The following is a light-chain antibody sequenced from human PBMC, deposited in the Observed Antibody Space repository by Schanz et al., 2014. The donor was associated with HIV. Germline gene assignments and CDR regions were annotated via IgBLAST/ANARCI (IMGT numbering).Light chain of an antibody. Sequence: QSALTQPASVSGSLGQAITISCTGTSGDVGRYDYSSWYQQHPGQAPKLLIYDVTYRPSGISNRFSGSKSGYTASLTISGLQADDEADYYCSSYTTSSTLVFGGGTKLTVL. V-gene: IGLV2-14*03. CDR2: DVT. CDR1: SGDVGRYDY. CDR3: SSYTTSSTLV. J-gene: IGLJ2*01.